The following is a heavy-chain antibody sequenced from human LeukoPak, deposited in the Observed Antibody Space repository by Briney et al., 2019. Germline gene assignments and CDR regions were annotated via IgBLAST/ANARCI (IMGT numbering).Heavy chain of an antibody. Sequence: PSQTLSLTCAVSGGSISSGGYSWSWIRQPPGKGLEWIGYIYHSGSTYYNPSLKSRVTISVDRSKNQFSLKLSSVTAADTAVYYCARSMVRPFKYWYFDPWGRGTLVTVSS. D-gene: IGHD3-10*01. J-gene: IGHJ2*01. V-gene: IGHV4-30-2*01. CDR2: IYHSGST. CDR1: GGSISSGGYS. CDR3: ARSMVRPFKYWYFDP.